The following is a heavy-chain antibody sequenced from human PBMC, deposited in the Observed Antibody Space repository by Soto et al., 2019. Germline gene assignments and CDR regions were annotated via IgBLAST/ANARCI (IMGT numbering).Heavy chain of an antibody. CDR3: ARGGLGGYDYGSYYFDY. Sequence: SETLSLTCAVYGGSFSGYYWGWIRQPPGKGLEWIGEINHSGSTNYNPSLKSRVTISVDTSKNQFSLKLSSVTAADTAVYYCARGGLGGYDYGSYYFDYWGQGTLVTVSS. V-gene: IGHV4-34*01. CDR1: GGSFSGYY. J-gene: IGHJ4*02. CDR2: INHSGST. D-gene: IGHD5-12*01.